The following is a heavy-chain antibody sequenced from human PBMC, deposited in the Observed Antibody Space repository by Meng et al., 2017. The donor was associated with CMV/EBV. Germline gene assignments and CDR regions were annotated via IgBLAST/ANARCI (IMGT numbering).Heavy chain of an antibody. V-gene: IGHV3-30-3*01. CDR3: ARDRSGDGVHFDY. CDR1: GFTFSSYA. Sequence: GGSLRLSCAAFGFTFSSYAMYWVRQAPGKGLEWVAVISYDGSSENYADSVKGRFTISRDNSKNTLHLQMNSLRTEDTAVYYCARDRSGDGVHFDYWGQGALVTVSS. CDR2: ISYDGSSE. D-gene: IGHD3-3*01. J-gene: IGHJ4*02.